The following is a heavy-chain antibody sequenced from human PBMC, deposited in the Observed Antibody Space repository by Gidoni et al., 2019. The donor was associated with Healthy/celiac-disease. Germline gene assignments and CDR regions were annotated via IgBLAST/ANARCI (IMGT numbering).Heavy chain of an antibody. V-gene: IGHV3-15*01. CDR3: TTDGYYG. J-gene: IGHJ4*02. CDR2: IKSKTDGWTT. D-gene: IGHD3-10*01. CDR1: GLPFSKAW. Sequence: EVQLVESGGGLVKTWGSLSLSCAASGLPFSKAWISWVRQAPGKGLEWVGRIKSKTDGWTTDYAAPVKGRFTIPRDDSKNTLYLQMNSLKTEDTAVYYCTTDGYYGWGQGTLVTVSS.